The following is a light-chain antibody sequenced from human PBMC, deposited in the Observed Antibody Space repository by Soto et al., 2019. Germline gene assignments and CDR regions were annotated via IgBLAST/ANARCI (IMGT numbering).Light chain of an antibody. J-gene: IGLJ1*01. CDR3: CSYTSTSTLYV. V-gene: IGLV2-14*01. CDR1: SNDIGGYNY. Sequence: QSALTQPASVSGSLGQSITISCTGTSNDIGGYNYVSWYQQHPGKVPKLIIYGVNNRPSGVSHRFSASKSDNTASLTISGLQAEDEADYYCCSYTSTSTLYVFGTGTKVTVL. CDR2: GVN.